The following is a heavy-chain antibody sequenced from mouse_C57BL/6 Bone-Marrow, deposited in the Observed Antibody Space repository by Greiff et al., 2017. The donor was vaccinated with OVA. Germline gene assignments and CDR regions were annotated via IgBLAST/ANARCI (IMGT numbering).Heavy chain of an antibody. CDR3: AKRYTTVVAYYPYYYAMDY. V-gene: IGHV1-22*01. CDR1: GYTFTDYN. CDR2: INPNNGGT. D-gene: IGHD1-1*01. Sequence: EVQLQQSGPELVKPGASVKMSCKASGYTFTDYNMHWVKQSHGKSLEWIGYINPNNGGTSYNQKFKGKATLTVNKSSSTAYMELRSLTSEDSAVYYCAKRYTTVVAYYPYYYAMDYWGQGTSVTVSS. J-gene: IGHJ4*01.